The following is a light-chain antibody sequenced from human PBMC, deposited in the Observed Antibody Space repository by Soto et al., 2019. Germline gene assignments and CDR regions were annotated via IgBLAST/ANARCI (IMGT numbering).Light chain of an antibody. CDR2: AAS. Sequence: DIQMTQSPSSLSASVGDRVTITCRASQGISTYLAWYQQKPGKVPKLLIYAASTLQSGVPSRFSGSGSGTDFTLTISSLQPEDVATYYCQKYNSAPLTFGGGTQVEIK. J-gene: IGKJ4*02. V-gene: IGKV1-27*01. CDR1: QGISTY. CDR3: QKYNSAPLT.